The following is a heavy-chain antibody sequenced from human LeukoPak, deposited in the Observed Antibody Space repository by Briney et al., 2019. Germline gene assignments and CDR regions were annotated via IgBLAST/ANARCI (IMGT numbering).Heavy chain of an antibody. CDR1: GFTFSSYG. J-gene: IGHJ4*02. CDR2: ISYDGTNK. CDR3: AKDLNFDFWSGLGN. D-gene: IGHD3-3*01. Sequence: GRSLRLSCAVSGFTFSSYGMHWVRQAPGKGLEWMAVISYDGTNKYYADSVKGRFTISRDNSKNTLYLQMNSLRAEDTAVYYCAKDLNFDFWSGLGNWGQGTLVTVSS. V-gene: IGHV3-30*18.